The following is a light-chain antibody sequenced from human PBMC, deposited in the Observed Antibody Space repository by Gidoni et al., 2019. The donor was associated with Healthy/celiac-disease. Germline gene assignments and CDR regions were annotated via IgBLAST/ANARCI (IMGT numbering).Light chain of an antibody. J-gene: IGKJ3*01. Sequence: DIQMTQSPSSLSASVGDRVTITCQASQDISNYLNWYQQKPGKAPKLLIYDASNLETGVPSRFSGSGSGTDFTFTISSLQPEAIATYYCQQYDNLPTTFGPGTKVDIK. V-gene: IGKV1-33*01. CDR2: DAS. CDR3: QQYDNLPTT. CDR1: QDISNY.